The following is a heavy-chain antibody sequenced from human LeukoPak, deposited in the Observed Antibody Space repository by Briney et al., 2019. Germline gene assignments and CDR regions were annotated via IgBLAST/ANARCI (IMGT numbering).Heavy chain of an antibody. D-gene: IGHD3-10*01. CDR1: GFTFSSYS. CDR2: ISSSSSYI. Sequence: GGSLRLSCAASGFTFSSYSMNWVRQAPGKGLEWVSSISSSSSYIYYADSVKGRFTISRDNAKNSLYLQMNSLRAEDTAVYYCARWAGGYYGSGSPRGNYYYCMDVWGKGTTVTVSS. J-gene: IGHJ6*03. V-gene: IGHV3-21*01. CDR3: ARWAGGYYGSGSPRGNYYYCMDV.